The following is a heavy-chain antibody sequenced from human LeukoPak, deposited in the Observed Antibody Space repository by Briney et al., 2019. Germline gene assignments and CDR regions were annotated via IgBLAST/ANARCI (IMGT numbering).Heavy chain of an antibody. Sequence: GGSLRLSCAASGFTFSTYAMSWVRQAPGKGLEWVSGISGNGGSTYYAASVKGRFTISRDKSKNTLYLQMNSLRAEDTAVYYCANGPDYWGQGTLVTVSS. V-gene: IGHV3-23*01. CDR3: ANGPDY. J-gene: IGHJ4*02. CDR2: ISGNGGST. CDR1: GFTFSTYA.